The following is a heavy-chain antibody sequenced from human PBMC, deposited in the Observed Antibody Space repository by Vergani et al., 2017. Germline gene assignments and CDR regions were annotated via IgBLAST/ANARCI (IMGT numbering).Heavy chain of an antibody. J-gene: IGHJ4*02. D-gene: IGHD1-26*01. Sequence: EVQLVESGGGLVQPGRSLRLSCTASGFTFGDYAMSWVRQAPGKGLEWVGFIRSKAYGGTTEYAASVKGRFTISRDDSKSIAYLQMNSLKTEDTAVYYCTRDLGSYPGPGEWGQGTLVTVSS. CDR2: IRSKAYGGTT. V-gene: IGHV3-49*04. CDR3: TRDLGSYPGPGE. CDR1: GFTFGDYA.